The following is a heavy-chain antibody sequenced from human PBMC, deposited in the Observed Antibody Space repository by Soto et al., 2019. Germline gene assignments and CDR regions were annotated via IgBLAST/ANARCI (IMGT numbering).Heavy chain of an antibody. D-gene: IGHD3-3*01. CDR2: LSYGAKNK. J-gene: IGHJ4*02. V-gene: IGHV3-30*03. Sequence: QVLLVESGGGVVQPGGSLRLSCAASGFTFSASVMHWVGQAPGKGLEWMAILSYGAKNKYYADSVKGRFTISRDISESTLYLQMDSLRTEDTAVYYCVREEFEDGRGHFTNWGQGTLVSVSS. CDR1: GFTFSASV. CDR3: VREEFEDGRGHFTN.